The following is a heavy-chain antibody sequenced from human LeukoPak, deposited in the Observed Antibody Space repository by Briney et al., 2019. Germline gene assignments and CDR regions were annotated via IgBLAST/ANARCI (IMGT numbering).Heavy chain of an antibody. CDR2: IYTSGST. V-gene: IGHV4-61*02. D-gene: IGHD7-27*01. J-gene: IGHJ3*02. CDR3: ARGGGDDAFDI. Sequence: SQTLSLTCTVSGGSISSGSYYWSWIRQPAGKGLEWIGRIYTSGSTNYNPSLKSRVTISVDTSKNQFSLKLSSVTVADTAVYYCARGGGDDAFDIWGQGTMVTVSS. CDR1: GGSISSGSYY.